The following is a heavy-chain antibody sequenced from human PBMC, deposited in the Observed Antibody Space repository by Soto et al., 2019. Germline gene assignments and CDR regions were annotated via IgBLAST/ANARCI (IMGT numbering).Heavy chain of an antibody. V-gene: IGHV1-18*01. CDR2: ISGYNGNT. J-gene: IGHJ4*02. Sequence: QVQVVQSGAEVKKPGASVKVSCKASGYTFSNYGISWVRRAPGQGIEWMGWISGYNGNTKYAQDVQGRVTMTTDTSTSTVYMELRSLRSDDTAVYYCARDADPRHCTGGGCYRPKFDYSGQGTLVTVSS. CDR1: GYTFSNYG. D-gene: IGHD2-15*01. CDR3: ARDADPRHCTGGGCYRPKFDY.